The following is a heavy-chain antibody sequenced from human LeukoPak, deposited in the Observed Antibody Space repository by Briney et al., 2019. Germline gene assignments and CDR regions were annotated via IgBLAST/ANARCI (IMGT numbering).Heavy chain of an antibody. D-gene: IGHD1-26*01. CDR3: ARGYGSYYYYYMDV. CDR1: GYTFTSYD. CDR2: MNPNSGNT. Sequence: ASVKVSCKASGYTFTSYDINWVRQATGQGLEWMGWMNPNSGNTGYAQKFQGRVTMTRNTSISTAYMELSSLRSEDTAVYYCARGYGSYYYYYMDVWGKGTTVTISS. V-gene: IGHV1-8*01. J-gene: IGHJ6*03.